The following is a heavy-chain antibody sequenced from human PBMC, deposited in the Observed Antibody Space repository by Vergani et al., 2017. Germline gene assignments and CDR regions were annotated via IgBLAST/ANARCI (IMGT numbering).Heavy chain of an antibody. CDR2: ISGSGGST. D-gene: IGHD6-13*01. CDR1: GFTFSSYA. V-gene: IGHV3-23*04. CDR3: AKDLLGSSRLRYFDY. Sequence: EVQLVESGGGLVQPGGSLRLSCAASGFTFSSYAMSWVRQAPGKGLEWVSAISGSGGSTYYADSGKGRFTISRDNSKNTLYLQMNSLRAEDTAVYYCAKDLLGSSRLRYFDYWSQGTLVTVSS. J-gene: IGHJ4*02.